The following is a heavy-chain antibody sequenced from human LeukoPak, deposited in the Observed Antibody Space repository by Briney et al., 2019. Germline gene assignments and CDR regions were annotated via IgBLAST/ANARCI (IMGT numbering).Heavy chain of an antibody. CDR1: GFTLSSYA. J-gene: IGHJ4*02. CDR2: VDGGGGGT. Sequence: GGSLRLSCAASGFTLSSYAMTWVRQAPGRGLEWVASVDGGGGGTYYADSVKGRFTISRDNSKDTLYLQMNGLRAEDTAVYFCAKQSAGSAAWYSLHYDFWGQGTLVTVSS. CDR3: AKQSAGSAAWYSLHYDF. D-gene: IGHD6-13*01. V-gene: IGHV3-23*01.